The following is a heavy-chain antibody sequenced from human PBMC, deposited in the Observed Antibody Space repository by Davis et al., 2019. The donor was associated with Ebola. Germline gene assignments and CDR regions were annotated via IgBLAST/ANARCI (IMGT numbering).Heavy chain of an antibody. CDR2: INPNSGST. D-gene: IGHD1-26*01. Sequence: ASVKVSCKASGYPFTSYYMHWVRQAPGQGLEWMGIINPNSGSTTYAQKFQGRVTMTRDTSTSTVYMELTSLRSEDTAVYYCARGGVGITYYYFYGMDVWGQGTTVTVSS. V-gene: IGHV1-46*01. CDR3: ARGGVGITYYYFYGMDV. J-gene: IGHJ6*02. CDR1: GYPFTSYY.